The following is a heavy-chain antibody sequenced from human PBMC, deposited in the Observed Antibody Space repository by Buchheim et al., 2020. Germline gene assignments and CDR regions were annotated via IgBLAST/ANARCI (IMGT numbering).Heavy chain of an antibody. CDR3: ARGTTRGSPYYYGMDV. J-gene: IGHJ6*02. Sequence: EVQLVESGGGLVQPGGSLRLSCAASGFTFTTYYMTWVRQAPGKGLEWVANIKQDGSEKYYVDSVKGRFTISRDNAKNSLYLQMNSLRAEDTAVYYCARGTTRGSPYYYGMDVWGQGTT. CDR2: IKQDGSEK. CDR1: GFTFTTYY. D-gene: IGHD4-11*01. V-gene: IGHV3-7*01.